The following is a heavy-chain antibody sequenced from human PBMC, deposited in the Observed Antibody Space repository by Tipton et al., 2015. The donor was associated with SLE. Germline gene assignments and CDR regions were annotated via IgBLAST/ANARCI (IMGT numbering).Heavy chain of an antibody. CDR2: IYTSGST. Sequence: TLSLTCTVSGGSISNSNYYWTWIRQPAGKGLEWIGHIYTSGSTDYNPSLKSRVSTSIDTSKNQFSLKLRSVTAADTAMYYCARGIPGGHYFDVGALRGFDPWGHGTLVTVSS. CDR3: ARGIPGGHYFDVGALRGFDP. D-gene: IGHD3-22*01. CDR1: GGSISNSNYY. V-gene: IGHV4-61*09. J-gene: IGHJ5*02.